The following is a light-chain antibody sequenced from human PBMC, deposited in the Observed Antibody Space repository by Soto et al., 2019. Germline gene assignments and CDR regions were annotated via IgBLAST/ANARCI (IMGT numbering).Light chain of an antibody. J-gene: IGKJ1*01. CDR3: QQYNSYSEA. CDR2: NAS. CDR1: QTISSW. V-gene: IGKV1-5*03. Sequence: DIQMTQAPSTLSGSVGDRVTITCRASQTISSWLAWYQQKPGKAPKLLIYNASTLKSGVPSRFSGSGSGTEFTLTISRLQPDDFATYYCQQYNSYSEAFAQGTKVEN.